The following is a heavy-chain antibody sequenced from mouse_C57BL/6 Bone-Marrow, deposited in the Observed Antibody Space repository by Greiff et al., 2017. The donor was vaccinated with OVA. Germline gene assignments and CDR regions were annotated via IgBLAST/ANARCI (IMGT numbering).Heavy chain of an antibody. V-gene: IGHV8-8*01. CDR1: GFSLSTFGMG. CDR3: AGIEAGGFAY. CDR2: IWWDDDN. J-gene: IGHJ3*01. Sequence: QVTLQESGPGILQPSPTLSLSCSSSGFSLSTFGMGLGWLRPPSGKGLEWLVHIWWDDDNYYNPALKSRLTNSKDTSKNQVFLKIANVDTADTATYYCAGIEAGGFAYWGQGTLVTVSA.